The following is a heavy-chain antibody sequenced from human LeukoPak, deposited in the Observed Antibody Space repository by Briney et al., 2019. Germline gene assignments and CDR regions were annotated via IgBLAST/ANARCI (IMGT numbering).Heavy chain of an antibody. CDR3: ARHETITPRGFDS. Sequence: PSETLSLTCTVSGGSISSSNYYWGWIRQPPGKGLEWIGNIFYSGSTHYNPSLKSRVTISVDTSKNQLSLKLNSVTAADTAVYYCARHETITPRGFDSWGQGTLVTVSS. D-gene: IGHD1-14*01. J-gene: IGHJ4*02. CDR1: GGSISSSNYY. CDR2: IFYSGST. V-gene: IGHV4-39*01.